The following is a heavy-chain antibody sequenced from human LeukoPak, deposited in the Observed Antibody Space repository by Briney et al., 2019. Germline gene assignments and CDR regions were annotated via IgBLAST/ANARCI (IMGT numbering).Heavy chain of an antibody. D-gene: IGHD2-2*01. Sequence: GASVKVSCKVSGYTLTELSMHWVRQAPGKGLEWMGGFDPEDGETIYAQKFQGRVTMTEDTSTDTAYMELSSLRSEDTAVYYCATDRGRYCSGTSCLRGFDPWGQGTLVTVSS. J-gene: IGHJ5*02. V-gene: IGHV1-24*01. CDR2: FDPEDGET. CDR1: GYTLTELS. CDR3: ATDRGRYCSGTSCLRGFDP.